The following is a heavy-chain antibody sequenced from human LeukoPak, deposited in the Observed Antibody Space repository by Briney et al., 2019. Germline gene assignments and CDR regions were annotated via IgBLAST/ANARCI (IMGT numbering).Heavy chain of an antibody. CDR3: AKMNWLEPYPDAFDI. V-gene: IGHV3-48*03. J-gene: IGHJ3*02. D-gene: IGHD1-1*01. Sequence: PGGSLRLSCAASGFTFSSYEMNWVRQAPGKGLEWVSYISSSGSTIYYADSVKGRFTISRDNAKNSLYLQMNSLRAEDTAVYYCAKMNWLEPYPDAFDIWGQGTMVTVSS. CDR1: GFTFSSYE. CDR2: ISSSGSTI.